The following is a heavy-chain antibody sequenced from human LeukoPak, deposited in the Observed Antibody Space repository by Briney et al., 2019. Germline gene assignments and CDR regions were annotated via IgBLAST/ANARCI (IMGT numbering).Heavy chain of an antibody. CDR1: GGSISSGDYY. Sequence: SETLSLTCTVSGGSISSGDYYWSWIRQPPGKGLEWIGYIYYSGSTNYNPSLKSRVTISVDTSKNQFSLKLSSVTAADTAVYYCARGGYDFWSGYYTPYYYGMDAWGQGTTVTVSS. D-gene: IGHD3-3*01. CDR2: IYYSGST. CDR3: ARGGYDFWSGYYTPYYYGMDA. J-gene: IGHJ6*02. V-gene: IGHV4-61*08.